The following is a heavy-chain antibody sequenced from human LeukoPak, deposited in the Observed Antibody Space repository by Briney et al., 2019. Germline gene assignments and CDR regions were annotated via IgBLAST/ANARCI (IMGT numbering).Heavy chain of an antibody. CDR1: GFTFSDYW. D-gene: IGHD3-22*01. V-gene: IGHV3-7*03. J-gene: IGHJ4*02. CDR3: ARDIRGYFDY. Sequence: GGSLRLSCVASGFTFSDYWMSWVRQAPGKGLEWVANIKQDGSAKFYVDSVKGRFTISRDNAKNSLYLQMNSLRAEDTAVYYCARDIRGYFDYWGQGTLVTVSS. CDR2: IKQDGSAK.